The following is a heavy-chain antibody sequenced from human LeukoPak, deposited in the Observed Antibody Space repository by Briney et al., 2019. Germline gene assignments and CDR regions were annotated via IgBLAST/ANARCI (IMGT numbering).Heavy chain of an antibody. CDR3: ARRDFTSEHFDY. Sequence: GESLKISCTGSGFSFTTYWIGWVRQMPGRGVEWMVIIYPGDSDTRYSPFFQGQVTISADKSISTAYLQWSSLKASDTAIYYCARRDFTSEHFDYWGQGTLVTLSS. CDR2: IYPGDSDT. CDR1: GFSFTTYW. D-gene: IGHD1-14*01. J-gene: IGHJ4*02. V-gene: IGHV5-51*01.